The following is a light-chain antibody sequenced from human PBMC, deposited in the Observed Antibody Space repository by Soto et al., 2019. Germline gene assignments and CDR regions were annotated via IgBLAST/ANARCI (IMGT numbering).Light chain of an antibody. J-gene: IGKJ5*01. Sequence: EIRMTQSPGTLSVSPGDRATLSCRAAQGVTTNFAWYQQKSGQSPRLLIYDVSNRATGVPARFSGSGSETDFTLTISGLRSEDSAVYFCQQYNNWPFSFGQGTRREIK. CDR1: QGVTTN. CDR3: QQYNNWPFS. V-gene: IGKV3-15*01. CDR2: DVS.